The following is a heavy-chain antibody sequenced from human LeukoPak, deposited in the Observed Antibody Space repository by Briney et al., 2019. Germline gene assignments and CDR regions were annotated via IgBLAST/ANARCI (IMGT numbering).Heavy chain of an antibody. CDR3: ARRLGTTLDY. J-gene: IGHJ4*02. CDR1: GFTFSTSW. D-gene: IGHD1-1*01. V-gene: IGHV3-33*08. CDR2: IWYDGSNK. Sequence: GGSLRLSCAASGFTFSTSWMSWVRQAPGNGLEWVAVIWYDGSNKYYADSVKGRFTISRDNSKNTLYLQMNSLRAEDTAVYYCARRLGTTLDYWGQGTLVTVSS.